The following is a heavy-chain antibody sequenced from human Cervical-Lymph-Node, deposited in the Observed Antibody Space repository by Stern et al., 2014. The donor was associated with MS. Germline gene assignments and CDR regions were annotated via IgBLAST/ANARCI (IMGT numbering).Heavy chain of an antibody. CDR1: GYTFTSYA. J-gene: IGHJ4*02. V-gene: IGHV1-3*01. D-gene: IGHD1-1*01. CDR2: VIPGNGDT. Sequence: QVPLVESGAELQKPGASVKVSCKAFGYTFTSYAIHWVRQAPGQRLEWVGRVIPGNGDTRYARNLQGRVTINRDTSANTAYMELNSLRSEDTAIYYCARDQTSTEKGLDYWGQGTLVTVSS. CDR3: ARDQTSTEKGLDY.